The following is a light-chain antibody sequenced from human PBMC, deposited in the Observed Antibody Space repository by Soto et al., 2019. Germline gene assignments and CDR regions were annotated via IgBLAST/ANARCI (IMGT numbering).Light chain of an antibody. V-gene: IGKV4-1*01. CDR3: QQYYSIPIT. Sequence: DIVMTQSPDSLAVSRGERATINCKSSQSVLYSPNNKSYLAWYQQKPGQPPKLLIYWASTRESGVPDRFGGSGSGTDFTLTITSLQAEDVAVYYCQQYYSIPITFGQGTRLEIK. J-gene: IGKJ5*01. CDR2: WAS. CDR1: QSVLYSPNNKSY.